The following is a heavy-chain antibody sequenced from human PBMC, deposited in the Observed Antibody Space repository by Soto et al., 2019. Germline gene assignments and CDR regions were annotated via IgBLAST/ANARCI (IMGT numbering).Heavy chain of an antibody. D-gene: IGHD2-2*01. CDR2: IKDDGNEK. Sequence: EVQLVESGGGLVQPGGSLRLSCAASGFTFSNYWMSWVRQAPGKGLEWVANIKDDGNEKYNVDSVKGRFTISRDNAQNSLYLQMNSLRAEDTAVYYCARTAVVPAAGGYYYGMDVWGQGTTVTVSS. CDR3: ARTAVVPAAGGYYYGMDV. CDR1: GFTFSNYW. J-gene: IGHJ6*02. V-gene: IGHV3-7*01.